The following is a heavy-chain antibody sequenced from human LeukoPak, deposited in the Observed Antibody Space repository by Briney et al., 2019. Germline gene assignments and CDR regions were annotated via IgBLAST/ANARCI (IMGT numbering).Heavy chain of an antibody. Sequence: GESLKISCKGSGYSFTSYWIGWVRQMPGKGLEWRGIIYPGDSDTKYNPSFQGQVTISADKSISTAYLQWSSLKASDTAMYYCARQAYCGGDCSHYYYGMDVWGQGTTVTVSS. CDR1: GYSFTSYW. CDR3: ARQAYCGGDCSHYYYGMDV. CDR2: IYPGDSDT. D-gene: IGHD2-21*02. V-gene: IGHV5-51*01. J-gene: IGHJ6*02.